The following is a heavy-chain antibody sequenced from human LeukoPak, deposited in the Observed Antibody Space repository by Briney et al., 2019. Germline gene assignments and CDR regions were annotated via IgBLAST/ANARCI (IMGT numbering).Heavy chain of an antibody. CDR2: IYSGGST. Sequence: GGSLRLSCAASGFTVSSNYMSWVRQAPGKGLEWVSVIYSGGSTYYADSVKGRFTISRDNSKNTLYLQMNSLRAEDTAVYYCARDPGIAVAGTSYYYGMDVWGQGTTVTVSS. CDR1: GFTVSSNY. V-gene: IGHV3-66*01. D-gene: IGHD6-19*01. J-gene: IGHJ6*02. CDR3: ARDPGIAVAGTSYYYGMDV.